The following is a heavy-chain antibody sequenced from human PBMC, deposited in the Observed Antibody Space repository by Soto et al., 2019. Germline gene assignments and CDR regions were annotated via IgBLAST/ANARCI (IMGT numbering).Heavy chain of an antibody. V-gene: IGHV4-59*01. D-gene: IGHD4-17*01. CDR1: GGSISSYY. CDR3: AREGDDYGDYLFDY. CDR2: IYYSGST. J-gene: IGHJ4*02. Sequence: SETLSLTCTVSGGSISSYYWSWIRQPPGKGLEWIGYIYYSGSTNYNPSLKSRVTISADTSKNQFSLKLSSVTAADTAVYYCAREGDDYGDYLFDYWGQGTLVTVSS.